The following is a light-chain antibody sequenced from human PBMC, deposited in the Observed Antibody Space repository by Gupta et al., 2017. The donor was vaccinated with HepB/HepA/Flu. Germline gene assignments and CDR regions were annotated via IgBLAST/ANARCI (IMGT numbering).Light chain of an antibody. CDR2: ENN. Sequence: SLFTLSHSGSAGRGRMVTISCSGSSSNIGNNYVSWYQQLPGTAPILLIYENNKRPSGVPDRFSGSKSRTSATLGITGLQTGDEADYYCGSWDDSLSSHYVFGTGTKVTVL. J-gene: IGLJ1*01. CDR1: SSNIGNNY. V-gene: IGLV1-51*02. CDR3: GSWDDSLSSHYV.